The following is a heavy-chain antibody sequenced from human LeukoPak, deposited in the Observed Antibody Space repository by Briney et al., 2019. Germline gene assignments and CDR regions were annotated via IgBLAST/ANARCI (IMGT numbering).Heavy chain of an antibody. J-gene: IGHJ4*02. V-gene: IGHV1-18*01. CDR3: ARDRAYSGSYYGYY. CDR1: GYTFTSYG. D-gene: IGHD1-26*01. Sequence: GASVKVSCKASGYTFTSYGISWVRQAPGQGLEWMGWISAYNGNTNYAQKLQGRATMTTDTSTSTAYMELRSLRSDDTAVYYCARDRAYSGSYYGYYWGQGTLVTVSS. CDR2: ISAYNGNT.